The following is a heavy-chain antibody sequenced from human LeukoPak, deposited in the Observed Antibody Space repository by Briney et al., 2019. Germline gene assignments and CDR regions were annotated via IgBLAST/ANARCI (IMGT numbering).Heavy chain of an antibody. J-gene: IGHJ4*02. D-gene: IGHD2-15*01. CDR3: ARGWSYYFDY. CDR2: IYTSGST. CDR1: GGSISSGSYY. V-gene: IGHV4-61*02. Sequence: SQTLSLTCTVSGGSISSGSYYWSWIRQPAGKGLEWIGRIYTSGSTNYSPSLKSRVTISVDTSKNQFSLKLSSVTAADTAVYYCARGWSYYFDYWGQGTLVTVSS.